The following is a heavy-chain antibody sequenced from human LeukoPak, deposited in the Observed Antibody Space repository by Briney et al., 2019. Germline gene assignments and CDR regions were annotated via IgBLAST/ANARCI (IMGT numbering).Heavy chain of an antibody. CDR2: VHLSGAT. Sequence: PSEALSLTCAVSGGSITTTNWWSWVRQPPGKGLEWIGEVHLSGATNYNPSLESRVSMSIDKSKNHLSLEVTSVTAADTAIYYCTRESGAFSPFGFWGQGTLLTVSS. CDR1: GGSITTTNW. CDR3: TRESGAFSPFGF. D-gene: IGHD1-26*01. V-gene: IGHV4-4*02. J-gene: IGHJ4*02.